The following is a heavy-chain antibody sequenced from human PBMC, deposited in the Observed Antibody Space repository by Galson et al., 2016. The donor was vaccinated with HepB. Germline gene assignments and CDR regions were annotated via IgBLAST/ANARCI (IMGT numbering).Heavy chain of an antibody. D-gene: IGHD2-15*01. J-gene: IGHJ6*02. CDR3: ARSIDIVVVVAATPFPYYGMDV. CDR2: IIPIFGTA. V-gene: IGHV1-69*13. CDR1: GGTFSSYA. Sequence: SVKVSCKASGGTFSSYAISWVQQAPGQGLEWMGGIIPIFGTANYAQKFQGRVTITADESTSTACMELSSLRSGDTAVYYCARSIDIVVVVAATPFPYYGMDVWGQGTTVTVSS.